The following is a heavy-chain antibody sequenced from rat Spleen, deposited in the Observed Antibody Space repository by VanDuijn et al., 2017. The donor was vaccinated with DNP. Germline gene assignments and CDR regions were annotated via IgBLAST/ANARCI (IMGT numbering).Heavy chain of an antibody. CDR1: GFTFSDYA. J-gene: IGHJ2*01. V-gene: IGHV5-17*01. CDR2: IIYNGGTT. CDR3: KLGGGY. D-gene: IGHD5-1*01. Sequence: EVQLVESGGGLVQPGNSLKLSCAASGFTFSDYAMAWVRQSPKKGLEWVATIIYNGGTTYYRDSVKGRFTISRDNAKSTLYLQMDSLRSEDTATYYCKLGGGYWGQGVMVTVSS.